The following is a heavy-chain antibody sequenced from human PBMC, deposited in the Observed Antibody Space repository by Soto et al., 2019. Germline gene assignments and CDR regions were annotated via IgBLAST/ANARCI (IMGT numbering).Heavy chain of an antibody. Sequence: QVQLVQSGAEVKKPGASVKVSCKASGYTFTGYYMNWVRQAPGQGLEWMGWMNPNSGGTNCAQKFQGWVTMTRDTSISTAYMELSRLRSDDTAAYYCARAPLFSGELSGFDYWGQGTLVTVSS. CDR3: ARAPLFSGELSGFDY. V-gene: IGHV1-2*04. CDR2: MNPNSGGT. D-gene: IGHD3-16*02. J-gene: IGHJ4*02. CDR1: GYTFTGYY.